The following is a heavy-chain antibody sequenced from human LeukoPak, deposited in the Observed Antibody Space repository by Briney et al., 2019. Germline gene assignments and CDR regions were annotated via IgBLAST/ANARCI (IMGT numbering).Heavy chain of an antibody. CDR1: GFTFSSYG. V-gene: IGHV3-33*01. Sequence: GGSLRLSCAASGFTFSSYGMHWVRQAPGKGLEWVAIIWYDGSNKYYADSVKGRFTISRDNSKNTLYLQMNSLKTEDTAVYYCTRVSGSYPDTRYFDYWGQGTLVTVSS. D-gene: IGHD1-26*01. J-gene: IGHJ4*02. CDR2: IWYDGSNK. CDR3: TRVSGSYPDTRYFDY.